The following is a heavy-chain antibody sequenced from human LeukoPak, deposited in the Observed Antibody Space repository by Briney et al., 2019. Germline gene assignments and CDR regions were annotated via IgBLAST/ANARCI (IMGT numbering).Heavy chain of an antibody. CDR2: ISGSGGST. D-gene: IGHD3-3*01. Sequence: PGGSLRLSSAASGFTFSSYAVSWVRQAAGEGREWVSAISGSGGSTYYANSVEGRYTISRDNTKNTLYLQMNSLRAEDTAVYYCAKSFGSGRYADYWGKGTLVTVSS. CDR1: GFTFSSYA. V-gene: IGHV3-23*01. J-gene: IGHJ4*02. CDR3: AKSFGSGRYADY.